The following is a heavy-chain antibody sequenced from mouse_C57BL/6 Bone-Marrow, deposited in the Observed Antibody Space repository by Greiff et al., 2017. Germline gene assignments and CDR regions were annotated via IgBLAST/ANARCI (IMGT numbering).Heavy chain of an antibody. CDR2: ISSGGSYT. Sequence: EVMLVESGGDLVKPGGSLKLSCAASGFTFSSYGMSWVRQTPDKRLEWVATISSGGSYTYYPDSVKGRFTISRDNAKNNLCLQMSSLKSEDTAMYYCARHGNYGNAMDYWGQGTSVTVSS. V-gene: IGHV5-6*02. CDR1: GFTFSSYG. J-gene: IGHJ4*01. CDR3: ARHGNYGNAMDY. D-gene: IGHD2-1*01.